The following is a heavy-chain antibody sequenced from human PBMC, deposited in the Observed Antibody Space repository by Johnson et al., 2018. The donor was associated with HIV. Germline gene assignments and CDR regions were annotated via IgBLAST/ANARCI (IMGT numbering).Heavy chain of an antibody. J-gene: IGHJ3*01. CDR1: GFTVSSYY. CDR3: ARACRDGYTCDVYDV. Sequence: VLLLESGGGLVQPGGSLRLSCAASGFTVSSYYMTWVRQAPGKGLEWVSVLFSGGTTYYAGSVHGRFTISRDNSKNTLYLQMNSLRAEDTALYYCARACRDGYTCDVYDVWGQGTMVTVSS. V-gene: IGHV3-66*01. D-gene: IGHD5-24*01. CDR2: LFSGGTT.